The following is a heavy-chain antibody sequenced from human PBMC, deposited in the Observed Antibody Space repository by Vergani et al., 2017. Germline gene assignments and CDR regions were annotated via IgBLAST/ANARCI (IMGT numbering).Heavy chain of an antibody. Sequence: DAHRVESGGGIVTPGGSLRLSCVASGFSFWNSWMNWVRRTPGKGLEWVGRMKSKFDRGTTDYPAAVKGRFPISRDDSKNTLFQQMNGLETEDIGVYYCNKDPRYFCDSSCYWLRDHHYYGMDVWGQGTTVTVSS. CDR2: MKSKFDRGTT. D-gene: IGHD2/OR15-2a*01. V-gene: IGHV3-15*07. J-gene: IGHJ6*02. CDR1: GFSFWNSW. CDR3: NKDPRYFCDSSCYWLRDHHYYGMDV.